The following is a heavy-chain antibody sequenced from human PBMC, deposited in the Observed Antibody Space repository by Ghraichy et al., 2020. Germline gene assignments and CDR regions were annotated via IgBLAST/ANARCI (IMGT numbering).Heavy chain of an antibody. CDR1: GFTFGDYV. V-gene: IGHV3-49*03. J-gene: IGHJ6*02. CDR3: CRGLNTYAYAMDV. CDR2: IRSKVHGGTT. D-gene: IGHD5-18*01. Sequence: GGSLRLSCRASGFTFGDYVLSWFRQAPGKGLEWVGFIRSKVHGGTTEYAASVRGRFTVSRDDSNSIAYLQMNSLKTEDTAVYYCCRGLNTYAYAMDVWGQGTTVTVSS.